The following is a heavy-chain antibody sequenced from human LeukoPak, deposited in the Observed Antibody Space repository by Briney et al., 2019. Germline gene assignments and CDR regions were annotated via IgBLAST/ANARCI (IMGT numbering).Heavy chain of an antibody. CDR3: AKGEGYNSAGLLDY. CDR2: FSGSGAIT. V-gene: IGHV3-23*01. J-gene: IGHJ4*02. CDR1: GFAFKTYA. Sequence: GGSLRLPCAASGFAFKTYAMSWVRQAPGTGLEWVSAFSGSGAITYYADSVNGRCTSYSNNSENTLYVQLNGLSGDGTAVDYGAKGEGYNSAGLLDYWGRGTLVSVSS. D-gene: IGHD5-24*01.